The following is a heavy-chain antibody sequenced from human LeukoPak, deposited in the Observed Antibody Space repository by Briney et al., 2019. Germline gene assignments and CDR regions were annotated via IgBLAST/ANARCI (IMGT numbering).Heavy chain of an antibody. CDR3: ARHRRAGGYYYYYMDV. CDR2: IYPGDSDT. V-gene: IGHV5-51*01. D-gene: IGHD6-13*01. J-gene: IGHJ6*03. Sequence: GESLKISCKGSGYSFTCYWIGWVRQVPGKGLEWMGIIYPGDSDTRYSPSFQGQVTISANKSISTAYLQWSSLKASDTAMYYCARHRRAGGYYYYYMDVWGKGTTVTVSS. CDR1: GYSFTCYW.